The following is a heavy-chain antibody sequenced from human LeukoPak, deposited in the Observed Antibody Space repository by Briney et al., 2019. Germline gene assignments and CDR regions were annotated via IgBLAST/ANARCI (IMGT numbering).Heavy chain of an antibody. V-gene: IGHV3-11*06. CDR2: ISGTGTHT. D-gene: IGHD6-25*01. CDR1: GFTFSDYY. Sequence: GGSLRLSCAASGFTFSDYYMNWIRQAPGKGLEWISYISGTGTHTNYADSVKGRFTMSRDNANNSLFLQMDSLKVEDTGVYYYARDPVSANWFDSWGQGTLVTVSS. CDR3: ARDPVSANWFDS. J-gene: IGHJ5*01.